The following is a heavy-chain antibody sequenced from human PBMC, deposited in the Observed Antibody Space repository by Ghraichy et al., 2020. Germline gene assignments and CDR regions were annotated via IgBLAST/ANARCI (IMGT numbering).Heavy chain of an antibody. CDR1: VGSISSSSYY. CDR3: ARHDYDFWSGFPGWFDP. V-gene: IGHV4-39*01. CDR2: IYYSGCT. Sequence: SETLSLTCTVSVGSISSSSYYWGWIRQPPGKGLEWIGSIYYSGCTYYNPSLKSRVTISVDTSKNQFSLKLSSVTAADTAVYYCARHDYDFWSGFPGWFDPWGQGTLVTVSS. J-gene: IGHJ5*02. D-gene: IGHD3-3*01.